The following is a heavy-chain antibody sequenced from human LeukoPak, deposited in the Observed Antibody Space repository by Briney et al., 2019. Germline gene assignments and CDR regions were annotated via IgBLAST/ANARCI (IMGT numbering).Heavy chain of an antibody. Sequence: PGGSLRLSCAASGFTFSDYAMSWVRQATGKGLEWVSGIGNSGHSTYYADSVKGRFTISRDNSRNTLYLQMNSPRVEDTALFYCAKDFSSGYLGDGFDIWGQGTMVTVSA. D-gene: IGHD3-22*01. CDR3: AKDFSSGYLGDGFDI. CDR2: IGNSGHST. V-gene: IGHV3-23*01. J-gene: IGHJ3*02. CDR1: GFTFSDYA.